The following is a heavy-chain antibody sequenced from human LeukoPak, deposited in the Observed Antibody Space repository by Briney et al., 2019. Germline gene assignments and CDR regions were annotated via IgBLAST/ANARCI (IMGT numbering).Heavy chain of an antibody. CDR2: ISSSSSYI. Sequence: GGSLRLSCAASGFTFSSYSTNWVRQAPGKGLEWVSSISSSSSYIYYADSVKGRFTISRDNAKNSLYLQMNSLRAEDTAVYYCARDSSGWYDYWGQGTLVTVSS. V-gene: IGHV3-21*01. CDR3: ARDSSGWYDY. CDR1: GFTFSSYS. J-gene: IGHJ4*02. D-gene: IGHD6-19*01.